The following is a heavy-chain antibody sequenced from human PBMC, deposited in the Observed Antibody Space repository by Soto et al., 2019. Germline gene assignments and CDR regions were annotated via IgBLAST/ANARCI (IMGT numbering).Heavy chain of an antibody. CDR3: AKDRGWELLRSYYYGMDV. D-gene: IGHD1-26*01. J-gene: IGHJ6*02. Sequence: GGSLRLSCAASGFTFSSYAMSWVRQAPGKGLEWVSAISGSGGSTYYADSVKGRFTISKENSKNTLYLQMNSLRAEDTAVYYCAKDRGWELLRSYYYGMDVWGQGTTVTVSS. CDR2: ISGSGGST. V-gene: IGHV3-23*01. CDR1: GFTFSSYA.